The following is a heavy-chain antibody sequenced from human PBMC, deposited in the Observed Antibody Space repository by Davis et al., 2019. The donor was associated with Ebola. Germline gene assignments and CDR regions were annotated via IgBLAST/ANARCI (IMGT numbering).Heavy chain of an antibody. CDR1: GGSFSGYY. J-gene: IGHJ4*02. V-gene: IGHV4-34*01. Sequence: SKTLSLTCAAYGGSFSGYYWSWIRQPPGKGLEWIGEINHSGSTNYNPSLKSRVTISVDTSKNQFSLKLSSVTAADTAVYYCARMKVLLWFGTLDYWGQGTLVTVSS. CDR3: ARMKVLLWFGTLDY. D-gene: IGHD3-10*01. CDR2: INHSGST.